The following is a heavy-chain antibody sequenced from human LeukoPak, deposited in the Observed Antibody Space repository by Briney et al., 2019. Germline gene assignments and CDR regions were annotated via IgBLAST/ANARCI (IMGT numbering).Heavy chain of an antibody. CDR3: ARAIYYYDSSGYAFDI. CDR2: IYHSGST. D-gene: IGHD3-22*01. Sequence: PSETLSLTCAVSGGSISSGGYSWSWIRQPPGKGLEWIGYIYHSGSTYYNPSLKSRVTISVDRSKNQFSLKLSSVTAADTAVYYCARAIYYYDSSGYAFDIWGQGTMVTVSS. CDR1: GGSISSGGYS. J-gene: IGHJ3*02. V-gene: IGHV4-30-2*01.